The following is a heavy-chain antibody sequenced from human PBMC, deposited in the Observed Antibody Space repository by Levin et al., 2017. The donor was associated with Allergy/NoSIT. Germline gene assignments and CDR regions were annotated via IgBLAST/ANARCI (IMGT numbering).Heavy chain of an antibody. J-gene: IGHJ4*02. Sequence: GGSLRLSCKASGFTFSSYWIAWVRQTPGKGLEWMGIIYGGDSDTSYSPSFQGHVIISADNSITTVYLQLNSLTASDTAMYYCARRDAYDFWFYDDWGQGRRVAVS. CDR1: GFTFSSYW. V-gene: IGHV5-51*01. CDR3: ARRDAYDFWFYDD. D-gene: IGHD3/OR15-3a*01. CDR2: IYGGDSDT.